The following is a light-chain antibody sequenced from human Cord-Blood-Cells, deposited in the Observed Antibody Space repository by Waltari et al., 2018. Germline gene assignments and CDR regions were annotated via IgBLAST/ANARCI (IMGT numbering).Light chain of an antibody. CDR3: VLYMGSGNWV. J-gene: IGLJ3*02. V-gene: IGLV8-61*01. CDR2: STN. CDR1: SGSVSTSYY. Sequence: QTVVTQEPSFSVSPGGTVTLTCGLSSGSVSTSYYPSWYQQTPGQAPRTLIYSTNPRSSGDPDGFSGSILGNKAALTIMGAQADDESDYYCVLYMGSGNWVFGGGTKLTVL.